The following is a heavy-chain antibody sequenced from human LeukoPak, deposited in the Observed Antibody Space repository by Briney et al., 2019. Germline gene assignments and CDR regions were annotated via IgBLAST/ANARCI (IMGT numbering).Heavy chain of an antibody. J-gene: IGHJ4*02. CDR2: IYHSGST. CDR1: GYSINSGYY. Sequence: SETLSLTCTVSGYSINSGYYWGWIRQPPGKGLEWIGSIYHSGSTYYNPSLKSRVTMSVDTSKNQFSLKLSSVTAADTAVYYCARDIPSGWYYFDYWGQGTLVTVSS. D-gene: IGHD6-19*01. V-gene: IGHV4-38-2*02. CDR3: ARDIPSGWYYFDY.